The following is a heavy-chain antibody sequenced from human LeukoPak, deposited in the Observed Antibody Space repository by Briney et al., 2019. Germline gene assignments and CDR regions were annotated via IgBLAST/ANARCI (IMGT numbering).Heavy chain of an antibody. CDR3: VKSASSYGANWFDP. CDR2: ISSNGDST. Sequence: GGSLRLSCPASGFTFSNYAMHWVRQAPGKGLEYVSAISSNGDSTYYADSVKGRFIISRDNSKNSLSLHMSSLRAEDTAVYYCVKSASSYGANWFDPWGQGTLVTVSS. J-gene: IGHJ5*02. CDR1: GFTFSNYA. D-gene: IGHD4/OR15-4a*01. V-gene: IGHV3-64D*09.